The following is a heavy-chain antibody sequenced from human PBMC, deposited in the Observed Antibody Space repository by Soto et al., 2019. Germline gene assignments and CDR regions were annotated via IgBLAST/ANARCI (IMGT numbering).Heavy chain of an antibody. D-gene: IGHD4-4*01. CDR1: GFTFTDDC. CDR2: INSYGSRT. Sequence: PGGSLRLSCAASGFTFTDDCTHWVRQAPGKGLVWVSRINSYGSRTTYAGSVTGRFTISRDNAKNTLYLQMNSLRVEDTALYYCSRETYRGFYFYYGGQGTLVTVSS. J-gene: IGHJ4*02. V-gene: IGHV3-74*01. CDR3: SRETYRGFYFYY.